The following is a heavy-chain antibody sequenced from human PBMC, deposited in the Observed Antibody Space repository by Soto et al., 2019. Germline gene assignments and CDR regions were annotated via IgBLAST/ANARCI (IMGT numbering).Heavy chain of an antibody. D-gene: IGHD1-26*01. V-gene: IGHV3-23*01. Sequence: EVQLLESGGGLVQPGGSLRLSCAASGFTFSSYAMRWVRQAPVKGLEWVSAISGSGGSTYYADSVKGRFTISRDNSKNTLYLQMNSLRADDTAVYYCARRGSGSYYDYWCQGTLVTVSS. CDR3: ARRGSGSYYDY. CDR1: GFTFSSYA. CDR2: ISGSGGST. J-gene: IGHJ4*02.